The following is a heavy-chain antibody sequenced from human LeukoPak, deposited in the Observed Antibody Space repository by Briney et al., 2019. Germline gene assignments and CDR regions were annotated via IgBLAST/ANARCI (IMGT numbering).Heavy chain of an antibody. CDR2: VSSSGSTI. CDR3: ARGPVVAQDY. Sequence: SGGSLRLSCAASGFTFSSYEMNWVRQAPGKGLEWVSYVSSSGSTIYYADSVKGRFTISRDNAKNTLYLQMNSLRAEDTAVYYCARGPVVAQDYWGQGTLVTVSS. D-gene: IGHD3-22*01. V-gene: IGHV3-48*03. J-gene: IGHJ4*02. CDR1: GFTFSSYE.